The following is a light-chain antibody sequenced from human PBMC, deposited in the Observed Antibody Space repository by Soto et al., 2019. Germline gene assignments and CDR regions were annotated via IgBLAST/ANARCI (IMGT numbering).Light chain of an antibody. J-gene: IGKJ2*01. CDR2: GVS. CDR3: QQYNNWPHT. Sequence: EIVMTQSPATLSVSPGERATLSCRASQSVSSTYLAWYQQKPGQAPSLLIYGVSTRATGVPVRFSGSGSGTEFTLTINSLQSEDFAVYYCQQYNNWPHTFGQGTKVDIK. V-gene: IGKV3-15*01. CDR1: QSVSSTY.